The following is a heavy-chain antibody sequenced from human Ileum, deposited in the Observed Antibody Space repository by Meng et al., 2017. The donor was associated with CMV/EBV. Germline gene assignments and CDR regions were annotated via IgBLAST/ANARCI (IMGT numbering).Heavy chain of an antibody. Sequence: HISLNESGPTLVKPTQTLTLTCTFSGFSLTTNVESVGWIRQPPGKALEWLALIHGGGGKQYSPSLQSRLTATRDTSKNQVVLTMTNMDPVDTATYYCVHRYSSSSGQVSWGQGTLVTVSS. D-gene: IGHD6-6*01. J-gene: IGHJ5*02. CDR2: IHGGGGK. V-gene: IGHV2-5*02. CDR3: VHRYSSSSGQVS. CDR1: GFSLTTNVES.